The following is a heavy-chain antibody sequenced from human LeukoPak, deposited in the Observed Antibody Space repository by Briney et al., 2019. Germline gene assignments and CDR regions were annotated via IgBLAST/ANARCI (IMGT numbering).Heavy chain of an antibody. CDR1: GFTFSSYE. J-gene: IGHJ4*02. CDR2: ISSSGSTI. CDR3: ARDMGGYYYDILTGYSWDY. V-gene: IGHV3-48*03. Sequence: GGPLRLSCAASGFTFSSYEMNWVRQAPGKGLEWVSYISSSGSTIYYADSVKGRFTISRDNAKNSLYLQMNSLRAEDTAVYYCARDMGGYYYDILTGYSWDYWGQGTLVTVSS. D-gene: IGHD3-9*01.